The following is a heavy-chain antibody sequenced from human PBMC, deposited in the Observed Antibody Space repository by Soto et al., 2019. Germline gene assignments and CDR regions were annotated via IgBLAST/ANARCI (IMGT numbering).Heavy chain of an antibody. CDR3: ARRIAAAYGDAFDI. Sequence: GASVKVSCKASGYTFTGYYMHWVRQAPGQGLEWMGWINPNSGGTNYAQKFQGRVTMTRDTSISTAYMELSRLRSDDTAVYYCARRIAAAYGDAFDIWGQGTMVTVSS. J-gene: IGHJ3*02. D-gene: IGHD6-13*01. V-gene: IGHV1-2*02. CDR2: INPNSGGT. CDR1: GYTFTGYY.